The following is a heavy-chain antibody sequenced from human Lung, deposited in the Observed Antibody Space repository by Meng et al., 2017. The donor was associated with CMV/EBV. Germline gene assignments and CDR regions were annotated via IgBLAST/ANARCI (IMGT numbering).Heavy chain of an antibody. D-gene: IGHD1-26*01. CDR3: ARDRGGSYDDDYYYYGMDV. CDR1: GFTFSSYS. V-gene: IGHV3-21*01. CDR2: ISSSSSYI. Sequence: GESLKISCAASGFTFSSYSMNWVRQAPGKGLEWVSSISSSSSYIYYADSVKGRFTISRDNAKNSLYLQMNSLRAEDTAVYYCARDRGGSYDDDYYYYGMDVWXQGHXVTVSS. J-gene: IGHJ6*02.